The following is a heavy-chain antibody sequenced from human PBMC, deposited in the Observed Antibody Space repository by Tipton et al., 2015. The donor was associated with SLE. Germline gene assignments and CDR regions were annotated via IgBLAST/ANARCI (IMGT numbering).Heavy chain of an antibody. V-gene: IGHV4-34*01. J-gene: IGHJ4*02. Sequence: TLSLTCAVYGGSFSDYYWSWIRQPPGKGLEWIGEIHHSGSTYYNPSLKSRVTISVDTSKNQFSLKLSSVTAADTAVYYCARREASYYFDYWGQGTLVTVSS. CDR2: IHHSGST. CDR3: ARREASYYFDY. CDR1: GGSFSDYY. D-gene: IGHD1-26*01.